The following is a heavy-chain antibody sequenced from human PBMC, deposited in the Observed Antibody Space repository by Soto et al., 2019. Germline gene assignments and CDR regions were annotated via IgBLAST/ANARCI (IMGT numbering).Heavy chain of an antibody. CDR1: GYTFTSYA. D-gene: IGHD3-3*01. V-gene: IGHV1-3*01. J-gene: IGHJ6*02. Sequence: ASVKVSCKASGYTFTSYAMHWVRQAPGQRLEWMGWINAGNGNTKYSQKFQGRVTITRDTSASTAYMELSSLRSEDTAVYYCARATTIFGVVMSRDYYGMDVWGQGTTVTV. CDR3: ARATTIFGVVMSRDYYGMDV. CDR2: INAGNGNT.